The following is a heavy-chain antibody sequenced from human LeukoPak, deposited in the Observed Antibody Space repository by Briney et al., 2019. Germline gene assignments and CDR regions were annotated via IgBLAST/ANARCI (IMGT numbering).Heavy chain of an antibody. Sequence: GRSLRLSCAASGFTFSSYGMHWVRQAPGKGLEWVAVIWYDGSNKYYADSVKGRFTISRDNSKNTLYLQMNSLRAEDTAVYYCARNSRGYYYDSSPPVWGQGTLVTVSS. CDR3: ARNSRGYYYDSSPPV. D-gene: IGHD3-22*01. CDR2: IWYDGSNK. J-gene: IGHJ4*02. CDR1: GFTFSSYG. V-gene: IGHV3-33*08.